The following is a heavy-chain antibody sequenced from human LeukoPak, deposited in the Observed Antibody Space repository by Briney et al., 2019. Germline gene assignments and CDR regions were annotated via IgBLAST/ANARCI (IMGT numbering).Heavy chain of an antibody. J-gene: IGHJ3*02. CDR2: IIPILGTA. CDR1: GGTFSSYA. Sequence: SVKVPCKASGGTFSSYAISWVRQAPGQGLEWMGRIIPILGTANYAQKFQGRVTITTDESTSTAYMELSSLRSEDTAVYYCARDRTLWAVAGTDPQGAFDIWGQGTMVTVSS. D-gene: IGHD6-19*01. V-gene: IGHV1-69*11. CDR3: ARDRTLWAVAGTDPQGAFDI.